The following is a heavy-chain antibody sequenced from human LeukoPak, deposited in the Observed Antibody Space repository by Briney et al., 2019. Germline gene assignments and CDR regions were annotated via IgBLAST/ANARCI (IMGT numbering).Heavy chain of an antibody. CDR2: IYYSGST. CDR1: GXSISSYY. V-gene: IGHV4-59*01. D-gene: IGHD2-15*01. J-gene: IGHJ5*02. CDR3: ARGACINGSCYGWFDP. Sequence: SETLSLTCTVSGXSISSYYGSWIRQPPGKGLEWIGFIYYSGSTNYNPSLKSRVTISVDTSKNQFSLKLTSVTAADTAVYYCARGACINGSCYGWFDPWGQGTLVTVSS.